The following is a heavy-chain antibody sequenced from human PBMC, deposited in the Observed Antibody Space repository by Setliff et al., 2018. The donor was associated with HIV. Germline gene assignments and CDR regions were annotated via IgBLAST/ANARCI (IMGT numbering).Heavy chain of an antibody. D-gene: IGHD1-26*01. CDR1: GFSFTTSH. Sequence: PGGSLRLSCAASGFSFTTSHMNWVRQAPGKGLEWLSYISSTLAISYADSVKGRFTISRDNSKNTLYLQMNSLRAEDTAVYYCTRGGSYSPGDYWGQGALVTVSS. V-gene: IGHV3-48*01. J-gene: IGHJ4*02. CDR3: TRGGSYSPGDY. CDR2: ISSTLAI.